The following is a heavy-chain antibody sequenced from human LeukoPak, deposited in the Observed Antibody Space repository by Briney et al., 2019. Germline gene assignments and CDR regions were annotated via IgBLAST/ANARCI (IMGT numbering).Heavy chain of an antibody. Sequence: PSETLSLTCTVSGDSISGYYWSWIRQPPGKGLEWIAFIHSSGTTNYNPSLKCRVSISVDTSNNQFSLNVNSVTAADTAVYYCARGGASSEWFDPWGQGTLVTVSS. CDR2: IHSSGTT. D-gene: IGHD6-25*01. J-gene: IGHJ5*02. CDR1: GDSISGYY. V-gene: IGHV4-59*01. CDR3: ARGGASSEWFDP.